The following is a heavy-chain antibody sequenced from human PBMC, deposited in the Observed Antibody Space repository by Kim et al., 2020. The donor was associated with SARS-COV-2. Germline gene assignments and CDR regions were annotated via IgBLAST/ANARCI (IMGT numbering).Heavy chain of an antibody. CDR2: IYYSGST. CDR1: GGSVSSGTYY. D-gene: IGHD3-10*01. CDR3: ARVDYYGSGNYRGFDY. J-gene: IGHJ4*02. V-gene: IGHV4-61*01. Sequence: SETLSLTCTVSGGSVSSGTYYWSWIRQPPGKGLEWIGYIYYSGSTNYNPSLKSRVSILVDTSKNQFSLKLSSVTAADTAVYYCARVDYYGSGNYRGFDYWGQGTLVTVSP.